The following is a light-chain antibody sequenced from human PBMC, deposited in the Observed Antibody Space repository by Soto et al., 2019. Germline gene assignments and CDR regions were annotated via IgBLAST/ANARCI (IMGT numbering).Light chain of an antibody. Sequence: EIVLTQSPCTLSLSPGERATISCRASQSVSSSYLAWYQQKPGPAPSLLIYGASSRATGIPDRFSGSGSGTDFTLTISRLEPEDFAVYYCQQYGSSPWTFGQGTKVEIK. CDR2: GAS. CDR1: QSVSSSY. J-gene: IGKJ1*01. CDR3: QQYGSSPWT. V-gene: IGKV3-20*01.